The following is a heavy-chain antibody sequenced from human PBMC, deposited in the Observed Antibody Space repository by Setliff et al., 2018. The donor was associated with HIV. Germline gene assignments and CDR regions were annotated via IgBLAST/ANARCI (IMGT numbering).Heavy chain of an antibody. D-gene: IGHD2-15*01. CDR2: IYYSGST. CDR3: ARDEGVVAATETYYYNGLDV. Sequence: PSETLSLTCTVSGGSITSGTYYWNWIRQHPGKGLEWIGYIYYSGSTYYNPSLKSRITISVDTSKNQFSLTLNSVPAADTAVYYCARDEGVVAATETYYYNGLDVWGQGTTVTVSS. CDR1: GGSITSGTYY. J-gene: IGHJ6*02. V-gene: IGHV4-31*03.